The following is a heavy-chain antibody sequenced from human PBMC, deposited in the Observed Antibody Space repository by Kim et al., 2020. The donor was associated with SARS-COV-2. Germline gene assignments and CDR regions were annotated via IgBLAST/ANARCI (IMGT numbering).Heavy chain of an antibody. CDR1: GGSISSSSYY. CDR2: IYYSGST. D-gene: IGHD3-10*01. CDR3: ARDPQRGSGSYSPWAWFDP. J-gene: IGHJ5*02. V-gene: IGHV4-39*07. Sequence: SETLSLTCTVSGGSISSSSYYWGWIRQPPGKGLEWIGSIYYSGSTYYNPSLKSRVTISVDTSKNQFSLKLSSVTAADTAVYYCARDPQRGSGSYSPWAWFDPWGHGTLVTVSS.